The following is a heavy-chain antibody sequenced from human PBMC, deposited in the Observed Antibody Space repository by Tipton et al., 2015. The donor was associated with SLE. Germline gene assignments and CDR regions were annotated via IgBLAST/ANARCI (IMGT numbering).Heavy chain of an antibody. J-gene: IGHJ6*03. CDR2: VYSSGFS. V-gene: IGHV4-59*01. CDR3: ARVGHGFDDSGYNSHYYYMDV. CDR1: GDSINGYY. Sequence: TLSLTCTVSGDSINGYYWTWIRQPPGKGLEWVGYVYSSGFSDYNPSLRSRVTISLDTSKNQFSLRLSSATAADTAVYYCARVGHGFDDSGYNSHYYYMDVWGKGTTVTVSS. D-gene: IGHD3-22*01.